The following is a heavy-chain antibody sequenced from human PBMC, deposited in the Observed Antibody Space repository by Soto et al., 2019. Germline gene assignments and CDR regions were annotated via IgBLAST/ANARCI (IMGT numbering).Heavy chain of an antibody. Sequence: PSETLSLTGTVSGGSISSYYWSWIRRPPGKGLEWIGYIYYSGRTNYNPSLKSRVTISVDTSKNQFSLKLSSVTAADTAVYYCARSSSWSNRFDPWGQGTLVTVSS. CDR3: ARSSSWSNRFDP. D-gene: IGHD6-13*01. V-gene: IGHV4-59*01. CDR1: GGSISSYY. J-gene: IGHJ5*02. CDR2: IYYSGRT.